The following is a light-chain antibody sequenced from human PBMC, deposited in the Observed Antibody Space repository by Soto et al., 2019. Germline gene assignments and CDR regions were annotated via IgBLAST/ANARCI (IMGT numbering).Light chain of an antibody. CDR3: QQYNNWPLP. CDR1: QSVSSKY. CDR2: GAS. Sequence: DIVLTQSPGTLSLSPGETATLSCRASQSVSSKYLAWYQQKPGQAPRVLIYGASIRATGVPERFSGGGSGTDFTLTITRLEPEDFAVYYCQQYNNWPLPFGGGTKVEIK. V-gene: IGKV3-20*01. J-gene: IGKJ4*01.